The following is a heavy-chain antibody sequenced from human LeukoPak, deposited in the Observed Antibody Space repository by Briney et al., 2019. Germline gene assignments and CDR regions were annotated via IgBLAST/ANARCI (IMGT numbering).Heavy chain of an antibody. CDR3: ARGGDGDGYNYNNFDY. V-gene: IGHV1-69*04. Sequence: SVKVSCKASGGTFSSYAISWVRQAPGQGLEWMGRIIPILGIANYAQKFQGRVTITANKSTSTAYMELSSLRSEDTAVYYCARGGDGDGYNYNNFDYWGQGTLVTVSS. CDR2: IIPILGIA. D-gene: IGHD5-24*01. J-gene: IGHJ4*02. CDR1: GGTFSSYA.